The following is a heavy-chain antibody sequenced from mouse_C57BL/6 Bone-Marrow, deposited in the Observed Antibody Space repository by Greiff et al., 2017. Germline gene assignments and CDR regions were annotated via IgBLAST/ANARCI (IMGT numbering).Heavy chain of an antibody. CDR3: AKGCFCYGNPADD. D-gene: IGHD2-1*01. J-gene: IGHJ2*01. V-gene: IGHV5-4*01. CDR1: GFTFSSYA. CDR2: ISDGGSYT. Sequence: DVQLQESGGGLVKPGGSLKLSCAASGFTFSSYAMSWVRQTPEKRLEWVATISDGGSYTYYPDNVTGRFTFSRDNATNNLYLQMSHLKSEDTAMYYCAKGCFCYGNPADDWGQGTTLTVSS.